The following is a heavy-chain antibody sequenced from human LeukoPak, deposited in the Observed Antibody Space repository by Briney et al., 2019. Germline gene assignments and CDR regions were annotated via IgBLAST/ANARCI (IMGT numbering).Heavy chain of an antibody. CDR2: IYHSGST. D-gene: IGHD6-19*01. J-gene: IGHJ4*02. CDR1: GGSISSSNW. V-gene: IGHV4-4*02. CDR3: ARVGAVAGYDY. Sequence: SETLSLTCAVSGGSISSSNWWSWVRQPPGKGLEWIGEIYHSGSTNYNPSLTSRVTISVDKSKNQFSLKLSSVTAADTAVYYCARVGAVAGYDYWGQGTLVTVSS.